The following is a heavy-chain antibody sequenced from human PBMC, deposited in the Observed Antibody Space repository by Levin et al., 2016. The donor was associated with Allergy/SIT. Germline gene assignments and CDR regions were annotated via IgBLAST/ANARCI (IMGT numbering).Heavy chain of an antibody. CDR3: ARRSELLLGDAFDI. V-gene: IGHV3-48*03. Sequence: WIRQPPGKGLEWVSYISSSGSTIYYADSVKGRFTISRDNAKNSLYLQMNSLRAEDTAVYYCARRSELLLGDAFDIWGQGTMVTVSS. CDR2: ISSSGSTI. D-gene: IGHD3-10*01. J-gene: IGHJ3*02.